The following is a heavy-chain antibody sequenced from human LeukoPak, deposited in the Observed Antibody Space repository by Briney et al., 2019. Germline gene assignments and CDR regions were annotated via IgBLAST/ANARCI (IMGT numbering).Heavy chain of an antibody. Sequence: SETLSLTCPVSGGSINAYYWSWIRQPPGKGLEWIGYVYHSGSTNYNPSLKSRVTMSVDTSNNQFSLKLSSVTAADTAMYYCAGEGDYYDSGGYYRIDFWGQGTLVTVSS. CDR2: VYHSGST. J-gene: IGHJ4*02. D-gene: IGHD3-22*01. CDR3: AGEGDYYDSGGYYRIDF. V-gene: IGHV4-59*01. CDR1: GGSINAYY.